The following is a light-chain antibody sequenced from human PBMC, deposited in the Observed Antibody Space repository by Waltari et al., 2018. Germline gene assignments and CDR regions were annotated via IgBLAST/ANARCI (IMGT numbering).Light chain of an antibody. CDR3: QQYYDTPVT. J-gene: IGKJ3*01. CDR1: QSISSY. Sequence: AIRITQSPSSLSASTGDRVTITCRASQSISSYLAWYQQKPGKAPKVLIYAASTLQSGVPSRFSGSGSGTDFTLTISCLQAEDVAVYYCQQYYDTPVTFGPGTKVDIK. CDR2: AAS. V-gene: IGKV1-8*01.